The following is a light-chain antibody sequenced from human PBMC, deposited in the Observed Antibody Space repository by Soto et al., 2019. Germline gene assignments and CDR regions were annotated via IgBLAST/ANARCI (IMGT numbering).Light chain of an antibody. CDR1: SSNIGAAYF. Sequence: QSVLTQPPSVSGSPGQTVTISCTGTSSNIGAAYFIHWYQQLPGRAPKLLIYDNTKRPSGVPDRFSGSKSVTLASLTVSGLQAEDEADYYCMSFASSLTVVFGGGTKVTVL. CDR2: DNT. V-gene: IGLV1-40*01. J-gene: IGLJ2*01. CDR3: MSFASSLTVV.